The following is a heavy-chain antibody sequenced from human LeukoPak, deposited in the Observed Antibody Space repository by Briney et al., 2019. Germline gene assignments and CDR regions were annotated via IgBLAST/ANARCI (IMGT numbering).Heavy chain of an antibody. D-gene: IGHD1-26*01. CDR1: GFTFSNYN. Sequence: GGSLGLSCAASGFTFSNYNMNWVRQAPGEGLDWVSSITSTTSQVHYADSVKGRFTISRDNAKNSLYLQMNSLRAEDTAVYYCARSLLPSAFGFWGQGTMVTVSS. J-gene: IGHJ3*01. CDR2: ITSTTSQV. CDR3: ARSLLPSAFGF. V-gene: IGHV3-21*01.